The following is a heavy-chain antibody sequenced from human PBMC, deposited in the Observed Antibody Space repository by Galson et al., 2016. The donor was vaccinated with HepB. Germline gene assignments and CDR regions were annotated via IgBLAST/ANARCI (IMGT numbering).Heavy chain of an antibody. CDR3: AKAAQYCSSSSCRNWFDP. D-gene: IGHD2-2*01. J-gene: IGHJ5*02. CDR1: GFTLDDYA. CDR2: ISWNSGNT. V-gene: IGHV3-9*01. Sequence: SLRLSCAASGFTLDDYAMHWVRQAPGKGLEWVSGISWNSGNTGYADSVKGRFTISRDNAKDSLYLQMNSLRPEDTALYFCAKAAQYCSSSSCRNWFDPWGLGTLVTVSS.